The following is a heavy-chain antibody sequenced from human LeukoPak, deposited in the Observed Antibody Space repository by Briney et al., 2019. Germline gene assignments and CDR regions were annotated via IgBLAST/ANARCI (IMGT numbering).Heavy chain of an antibody. CDR3: TRDPRNLDY. Sequence: GGSLRLSCAASGFTFSSYEMNWVRQAPGKGLEWVSYISSSGSTIYYADSVKGRFTISRGNAKNSLYLQMNSLRVEDTAVYYCTRDPRNLDYWGQGTLVTVSS. J-gene: IGHJ4*02. CDR1: GFTFSSYE. CDR2: ISSSGSTI. V-gene: IGHV3-48*03. D-gene: IGHD1-14*01.